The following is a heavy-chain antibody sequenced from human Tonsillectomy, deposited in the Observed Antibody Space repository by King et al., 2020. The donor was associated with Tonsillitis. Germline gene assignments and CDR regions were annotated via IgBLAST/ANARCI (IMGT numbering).Heavy chain of an antibody. CDR2: IKEDGSVK. J-gene: IGHJ6*02. D-gene: IGHD6-6*01. Sequence: VQLVESGGGLVQPGGSLRLSCAASGFTFNSYWMTWVRQAPGKGLEWVANIKEDGSVKYYVDSVKGRFTISRDNAKNSLYLQMNSLRAEDTAVFYCVRDSSSSRQNYYYGMDVWGQGTTVTVSS. CDR1: GFTFNSYW. V-gene: IGHV3-7*01. CDR3: VRDSSSSRQNYYYGMDV.